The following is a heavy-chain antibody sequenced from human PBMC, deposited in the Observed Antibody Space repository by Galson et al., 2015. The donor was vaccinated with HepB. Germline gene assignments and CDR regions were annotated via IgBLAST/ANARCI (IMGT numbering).Heavy chain of an antibody. CDR2: INAGNGDT. Sequence: SVKVSCKASGYIFTNYAIHWVRQAPGQSLEWMGWINAGNGDTKYSQKFQGRVTITRDTSASTAYMELSSLRSEDTSVYYCARSGSYFRDYYFDYWGQGTLVTVSS. V-gene: IGHV1-3*01. CDR1: GYIFTNYA. J-gene: IGHJ4*02. CDR3: ARSGSYFRDYYFDY. D-gene: IGHD1-26*01.